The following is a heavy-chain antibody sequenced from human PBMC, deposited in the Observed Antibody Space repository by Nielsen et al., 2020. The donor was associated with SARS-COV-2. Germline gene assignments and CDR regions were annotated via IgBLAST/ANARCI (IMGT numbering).Heavy chain of an antibody. CDR3: ARAYGSGSYYEFDP. CDR1: GFTFSSYG. CDR2: IWYDGSNK. V-gene: IGHV3-33*01. J-gene: IGHJ5*02. D-gene: IGHD3-10*01. Sequence: GGSLRLSCAASGFTFSSYGMHWVRQAPGKGLEWVAVIWYDGSNKYYADSVKGRFTISRDNSKNTLYLQMNSLRAEDTAVYYCARAYGSGSYYEFDPWGQGTLVTVSS.